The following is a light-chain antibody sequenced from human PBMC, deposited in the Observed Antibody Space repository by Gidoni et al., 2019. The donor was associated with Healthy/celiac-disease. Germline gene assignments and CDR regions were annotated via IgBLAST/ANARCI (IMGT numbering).Light chain of an antibody. Sequence: EILMTQSPSTLSVSPGERATLSCRASQSVSSNLAWYQQKPGQAPRLLIYGASTRATGIPARFSGSGSGTEFTLTISSLQYEDFAVYYCQQYNNWPSYTFGQXTKLEIK. CDR1: QSVSSN. CDR3: QQYNNWPSYT. V-gene: IGKV3-15*01. J-gene: IGKJ2*01. CDR2: GAS.